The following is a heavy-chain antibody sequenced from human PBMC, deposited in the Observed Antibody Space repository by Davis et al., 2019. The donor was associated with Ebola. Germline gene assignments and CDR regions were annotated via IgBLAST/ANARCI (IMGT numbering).Heavy chain of an antibody. CDR2: INPSGGST. D-gene: IGHD6-25*01. CDR3: ARDLAASSGAHFFYFGMDV. V-gene: IGHV1-46*01. CDR1: GYTFITYY. Sequence: AASVKVSCKASGYTFITYYIHWVRQAPGQGLEWMGIINPSGGSTTYAQKFQGSVTMTRDTSTSTVYMELRSLTSDDTAVYYCARDLAASSGAHFFYFGMDVWGEGTSVAVSS. J-gene: IGHJ6*04.